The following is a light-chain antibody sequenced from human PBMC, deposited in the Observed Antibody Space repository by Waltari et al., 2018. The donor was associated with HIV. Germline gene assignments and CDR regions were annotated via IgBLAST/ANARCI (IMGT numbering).Light chain of an antibody. CDR1: RSNIGTNY. CDR2: ENH. V-gene: IGLV1-51*02. Sequence: QSVLTQPPSVSAAPGQNVPISSPARRSNIGTNYVSWYQHLPGTAPKRLIYENHKRPSGIPDRFSGSKSGTSATLGITGLQTGDEADYYCGTWNNSLSVLFGGGTKLTVL. J-gene: IGLJ2*01. CDR3: GTWNNSLSVL.